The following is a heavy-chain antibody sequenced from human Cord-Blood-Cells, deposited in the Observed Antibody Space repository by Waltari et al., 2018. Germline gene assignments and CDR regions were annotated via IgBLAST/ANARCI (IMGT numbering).Heavy chain of an antibody. Sequence: QVQLVQPGAEVKKPGASVKVSCKASGYPFTGYYMHWVRQAPGHGLEWMGWINPNSGGTNYAQKFQGRVTMTRDTSISTAYMELSRLRSDDTAVYYCARAGLYCGGDCYPEAFDIWGQGTMVTVSS. CDR3: ARAGLYCGGDCYPEAFDI. CDR2: INPNSGGT. CDR1: GYPFTGYY. J-gene: IGHJ3*02. V-gene: IGHV1-2*02. D-gene: IGHD2-21*01.